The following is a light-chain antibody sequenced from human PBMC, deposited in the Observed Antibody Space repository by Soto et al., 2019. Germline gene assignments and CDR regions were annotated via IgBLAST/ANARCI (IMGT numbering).Light chain of an antibody. CDR1: SSDVGGYDH. CDR3: CSYAGSSTPYV. J-gene: IGLJ1*01. Sequence: QSALTQPASVSGSPGQSITISCTGTSSDVGGYDHVSWYQQHLGKAPKLIIYDVSIRPSGVSNRFSGSKSGNTASLAVSGLQAEDEADYYCCSYAGSSTPYVFGTGTKLTVL. V-gene: IGLV2-14*03. CDR2: DVS.